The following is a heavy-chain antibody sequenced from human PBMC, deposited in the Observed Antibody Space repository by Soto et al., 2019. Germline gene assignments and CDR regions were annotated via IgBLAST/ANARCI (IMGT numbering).Heavy chain of an antibody. CDR1: GVTFSSYA. J-gene: IGHJ6*02. CDR2: IIPIFGTA. Sequence: SVEFLCKASGVTFSSYAIALVRQAPGQGLEWMGGIIPIFGTANYAQKFQGRVTITADESTSTAYMELSSLRSEDTAVYYCARDREMATSHYYYYGMDVWGQGTTVTVSS. D-gene: IGHD5-12*01. CDR3: ARDREMATSHYYYYGMDV. V-gene: IGHV1-69*13.